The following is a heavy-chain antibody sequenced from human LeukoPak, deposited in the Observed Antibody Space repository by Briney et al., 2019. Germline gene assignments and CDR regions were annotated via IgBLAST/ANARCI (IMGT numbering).Heavy chain of an antibody. J-gene: IGHJ4*02. CDR3: ARDLLWFGERHFDY. V-gene: IGHV1-2*02. CDR2: INPNSGGT. D-gene: IGHD3-10*01. CDR1: GYTFTGYY. Sequence: ASVKVSFKASGYTFTGYYMHWVRQAPGQGLEWMGWINPNSGGTNYAQKFQGRVTMTRDTSISTAYMELSRLRSDDTAVYYCARDLLWFGERHFDYWGQGTLVTVSS.